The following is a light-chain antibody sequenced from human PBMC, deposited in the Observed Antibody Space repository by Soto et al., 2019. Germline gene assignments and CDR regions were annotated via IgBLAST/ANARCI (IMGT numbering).Light chain of an antibody. CDR1: QNISSKY. Sequence: EILLTQSPGTLSLSPGKRATLSCRASQNISSKYLAWYQQRPGQALRLLIYGASNRATGIPDRFSGSGSGTDFTLTISRLEPEDFAVYYCQQYGGSPPYTFGQGTKLEI. CDR3: QQYGGSPPYT. CDR2: GAS. V-gene: IGKV3-20*01. J-gene: IGKJ2*01.